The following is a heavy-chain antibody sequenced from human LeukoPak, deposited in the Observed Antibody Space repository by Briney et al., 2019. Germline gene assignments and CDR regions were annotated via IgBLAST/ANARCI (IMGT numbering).Heavy chain of an antibody. CDR1: GGSFSGYY. CDR2: INHSGST. CDR3: ARVCGGDCYSWAFDI. Sequence: PSETLSLTCAVYGGSFSGYYWSWIRQPPGKGLEWIGEINHSGSTNYNPSLKSRVTISVDTSKNQFSLKLSSVTAADTAVYYCARVCGGDCYSWAFDIWGQGTMVTVSS. D-gene: IGHD2-21*02. V-gene: IGHV4-34*01. J-gene: IGHJ3*02.